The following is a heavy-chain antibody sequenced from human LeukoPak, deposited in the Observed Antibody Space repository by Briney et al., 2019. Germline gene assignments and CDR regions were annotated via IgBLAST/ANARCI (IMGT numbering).Heavy chain of an antibody. CDR1: GFTFSSYS. CDR3: AREGGGLGTYFDY. V-gene: IGHV3-21*01. D-gene: IGHD5-12*01. CDR2: ISSSSSYI. Sequence: GGSLRLSCAASGFTFSSYSMNWVRQAPGKGLDSVSSISSSSSYIYYADSVKGRFTISRDNAKNSLYLQMNSLRAEDTAVYYCAREGGGLGTYFDYWGQGTLVTVSA. J-gene: IGHJ4*02.